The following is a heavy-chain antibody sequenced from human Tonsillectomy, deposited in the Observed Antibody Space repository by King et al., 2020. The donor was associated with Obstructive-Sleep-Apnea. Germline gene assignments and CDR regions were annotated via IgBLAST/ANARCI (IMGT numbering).Heavy chain of an antibody. D-gene: IGHD2-2*01. Sequence: VQLVESGGGLVQPGGSLRLSCAASGFTFSSYAMSWVRQAPGKGLEWVSVISASGGSTYYADSAKGRFTIPRDISKNTLYLQMNSLRAEDTAVYYCAKEHGPAATRPYDYWGQGTLVTVSS. CDR1: GFTFSSYA. J-gene: IGHJ4*02. CDR2: ISASGGST. CDR3: AKEHGPAATRPYDY. V-gene: IGHV3-23*04.